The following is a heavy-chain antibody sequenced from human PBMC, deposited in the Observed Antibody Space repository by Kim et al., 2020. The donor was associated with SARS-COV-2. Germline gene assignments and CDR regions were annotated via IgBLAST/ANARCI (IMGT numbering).Heavy chain of an antibody. Sequence: GGSLRLSCAASGFTFSSYGMHWVRQAPGKGLEWVAVISYDGSNKYYADSVKGRFTISRDNSKNTLYLQMNSLRAEDTAMYYCAKVHGRIQLWFISYMDVWGKGSTVTVSS. CDR1: GFTFSSYG. CDR2: ISYDGSNK. D-gene: IGHD5-18*01. CDR3: AKVHGRIQLWFISYMDV. J-gene: IGHJ6*03. V-gene: IGHV3-30*18.